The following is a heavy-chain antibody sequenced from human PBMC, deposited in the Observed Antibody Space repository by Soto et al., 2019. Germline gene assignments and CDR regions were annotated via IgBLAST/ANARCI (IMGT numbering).Heavy chain of an antibody. CDR1: GYTFLNYD. CDR2: ISISKGKT. CDR3: GRKGYIGNFGLDV. D-gene: IGHD5-12*01. Sequence: QVQLVQSGAEVKRPGASVKVSCKASGYTFLNYDVAWVRRAPGQGLEWLGGISISKGKTYYEQRLQGRVTMTTDTATTTAYREVTSLRSDDTAVYFCGRKGYIGNFGLDVWGQGTTVTVSS. J-gene: IGHJ6*02. V-gene: IGHV1-18*01.